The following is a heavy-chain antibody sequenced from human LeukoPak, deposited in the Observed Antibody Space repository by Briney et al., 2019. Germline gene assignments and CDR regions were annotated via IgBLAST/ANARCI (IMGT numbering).Heavy chain of an antibody. Sequence: ASVKVSCKASGYTFTGYYMHWVRQAPGQGLEWMGWINPNSGGTNYAQKFQGRVTMTRDTSISTAYMELSRLRSDDTAVYYCARDLDYDSSGPYWFDPWGQGTLVTVSS. CDR3: ARDLDYDSSGPYWFDP. D-gene: IGHD3-22*01. CDR1: GYTFTGYY. CDR2: INPNSGGT. V-gene: IGHV1-2*02. J-gene: IGHJ5*02.